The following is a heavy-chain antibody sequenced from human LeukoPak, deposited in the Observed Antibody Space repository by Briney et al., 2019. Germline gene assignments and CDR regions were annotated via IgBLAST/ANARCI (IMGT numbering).Heavy chain of an antibody. CDR1: GGSFSGYY. V-gene: IGHV4-34*01. D-gene: IGHD3-3*01. Sequence: PSETLSLTCAVYGGSFSGYYWTWIRQPPGKGLEWIGSIYYSGSTYYNPSLKSRVTISVDTSKNQFSLKLSSVTAADTAVYYCARGQSITIFGVVITLSYYFDYWGQGTLVTVSS. CDR2: IYYSGST. J-gene: IGHJ4*02. CDR3: ARGQSITIFGVVITLSYYFDY.